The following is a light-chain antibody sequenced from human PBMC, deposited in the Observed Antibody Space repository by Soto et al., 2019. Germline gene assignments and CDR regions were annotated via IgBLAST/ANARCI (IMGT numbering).Light chain of an antibody. CDR1: SSDVGAYNY. Sequence: QSVLTQPASVSGSPGQSITLSCTGTSSDVGAYNYVSWYQQHPGKAPKFISYDVTNRPSGVSNRFSGSKSGNTASLTISGLQAEDEADYYCSSYTSSSTLVVFGTGTKVTVL. J-gene: IGLJ1*01. CDR3: SSYTSSSTLVV. CDR2: DVT. V-gene: IGLV2-14*01.